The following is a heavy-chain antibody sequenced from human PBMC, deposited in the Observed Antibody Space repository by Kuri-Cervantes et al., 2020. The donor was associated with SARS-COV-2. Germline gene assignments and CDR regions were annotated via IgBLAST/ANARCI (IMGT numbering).Heavy chain of an antibody. CDR2: ISASGGTT. J-gene: IGHJ6*03. Sequence: GESLKISCAASGFIFSNYAMIWVRQTPGEGLEWVSTISASGGTTYYADSVKGRFTISRDNSKNTLYLQMNSLRAEDTAVYYCARDGVLYDFWSGYLSSPNYYYYYYMDVWGKGTTVTVSS. CDR3: ARDGVLYDFWSGYLSSPNYYYYYYMDV. V-gene: IGHV3-23*01. D-gene: IGHD3-3*01. CDR1: GFIFSNYA.